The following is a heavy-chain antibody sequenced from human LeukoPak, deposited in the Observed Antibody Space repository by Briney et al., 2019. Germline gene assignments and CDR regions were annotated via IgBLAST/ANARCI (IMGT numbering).Heavy chain of an antibody. J-gene: IGHJ4*02. Sequence: ASVKVSCKASGYTFTSYGISWVRQAPGQGLEWMGWISAYNGNTNYAQKLQGRVTMTTDTSTSTAYMELRSLSSDDTAVYYCARDYAGSITMVRGVIITSRRNDYWGQGTLVTVSS. V-gene: IGHV1-18*01. CDR3: ARDYAGSITMVRGVIITSRRNDY. D-gene: IGHD3-10*01. CDR2: ISAYNGNT. CDR1: GYTFTSYG.